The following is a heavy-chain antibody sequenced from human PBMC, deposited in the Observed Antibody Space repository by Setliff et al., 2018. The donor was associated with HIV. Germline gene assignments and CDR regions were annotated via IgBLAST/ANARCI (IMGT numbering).Heavy chain of an antibody. V-gene: IGHV1-18*01. CDR2: ISAYTANT. CDR3: ARGRHAVVVTALEHNY. Sequence: GASVKVSCKASGYTFPNYGITWVRQAPGQGLEWMGWISAYTANTNYAQNLQGRVTLTTDTSTSTAYMELRSLRSDDTAVYYCARGRHAVVVTALEHNYWGQGTLVTAPQ. CDR1: GYTFPNYG. D-gene: IGHD2-21*02. J-gene: IGHJ4*02.